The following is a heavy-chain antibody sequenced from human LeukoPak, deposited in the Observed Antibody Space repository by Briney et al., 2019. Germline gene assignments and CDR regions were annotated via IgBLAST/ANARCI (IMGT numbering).Heavy chain of an antibody. Sequence: ASVKVSCTASGCTFTSYGISWVRQAPGQGLEWMGWISAYNGNTNYAQKLQGRVTMTTDTSTSTAYMELRSLRSDDTAVYYCARACYDSSGYYYPHYGMDVWGQGTTVTVSS. CDR2: ISAYNGNT. D-gene: IGHD3-22*01. CDR3: ARACYDSSGYYYPHYGMDV. CDR1: GCTFTSYG. J-gene: IGHJ6*02. V-gene: IGHV1-18*01.